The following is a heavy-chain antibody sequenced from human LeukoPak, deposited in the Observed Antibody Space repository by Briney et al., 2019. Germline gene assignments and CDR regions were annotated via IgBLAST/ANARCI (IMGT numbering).Heavy chain of an antibody. CDR3: ARGLTDIVVAPAI. V-gene: IGHV1-2*02. CDR2: INPNSGGT. Sequence: VASVKVSCKASGYTFTGYYMHWVRQAPGQGLEWMGWINPNSGGTNYAQKFQGRVTMTRDTSISTAYMELSSLRSEDTAVYYCARGLTDIVVAPAIWGQGTMVTVSS. CDR1: GYTFTGYY. D-gene: IGHD2-2*01. J-gene: IGHJ3*02.